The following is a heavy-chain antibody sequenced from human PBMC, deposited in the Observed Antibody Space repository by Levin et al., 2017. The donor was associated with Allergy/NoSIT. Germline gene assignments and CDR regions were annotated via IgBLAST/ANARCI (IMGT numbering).Heavy chain of an antibody. Sequence: SGPTLVKPTQTLTLTCTFSGFSLSVTGVGVGWIRQPPGKALEWLASIYWDDDKRYSPSLKSRLAITKDTSKNQVVLTMTDMDPVDTATYYCAPTIMFTFGFDSWGHGTLVTVSS. CDR1: GFSLSVTGVG. CDR2: IYWDDDK. V-gene: IGHV2-5*02. D-gene: IGHD3-3*01. CDR3: APTIMFTFGFDS. J-gene: IGHJ4*01.